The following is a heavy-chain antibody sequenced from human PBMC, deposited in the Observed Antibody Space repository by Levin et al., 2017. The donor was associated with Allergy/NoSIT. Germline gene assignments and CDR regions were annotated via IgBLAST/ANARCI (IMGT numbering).Heavy chain of an antibody. CDR1: GFTFSTYE. J-gene: IGHJ4*02. V-gene: IGHV3-48*03. CDR2: ISSRGSMI. CDR3: ATLFVGDCSTPNDY. D-gene: IGHD2-21*01. Sequence: GESLKISCAASGFTFSTYEMSWVRQAPGKGLEWISYISSRGSMINYADSVKGRFTISRDNAKNSLYLQMNSLRAEDTAVYYCATLFVGDCSTPNDYWGQGTLVTVSS.